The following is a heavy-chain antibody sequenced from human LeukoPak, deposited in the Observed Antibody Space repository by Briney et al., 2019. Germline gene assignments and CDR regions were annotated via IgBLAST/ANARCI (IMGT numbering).Heavy chain of an antibody. CDR2: IYHSGST. Sequence: SETLSLTCTVSGYSISSGYYGGWIRQPPGQGLEWIGSIYHSGSTYYNPSLKSRVTISVDTSKNQFSLKLSSVTAAATAVYYCARSIIPSAPDEYYFDYWGQGTLVTVSS. D-gene: IGHD2-21*01. CDR1: GYSISSGYY. CDR3: ARSIIPSAPDEYYFDY. J-gene: IGHJ4*02. V-gene: IGHV4-38-2*02.